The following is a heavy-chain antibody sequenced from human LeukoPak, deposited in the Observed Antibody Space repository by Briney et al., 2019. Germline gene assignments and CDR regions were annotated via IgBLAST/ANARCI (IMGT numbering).Heavy chain of an antibody. D-gene: IGHD3-9*01. CDR3: AKDSTYYDILTGYSPFDY. CDR2: ISGSGGST. Sequence: GGSLRLSCAASGFTFSSYAMSWVRQAPGKGLEWVSAISGSGGSTYYADSVKGRFTISRDNSKNTLYLQMNSLIAEDTAVYYCAKDSTYYDILTGYSPFDYWGQGTLVTISS. V-gene: IGHV3-23*01. CDR1: GFTFSSYA. J-gene: IGHJ4*02.